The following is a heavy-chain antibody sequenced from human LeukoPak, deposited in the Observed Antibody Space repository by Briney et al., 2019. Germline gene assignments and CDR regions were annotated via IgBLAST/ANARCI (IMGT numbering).Heavy chain of an antibody. V-gene: IGHV3-43*02. CDR2: ISGDGGST. CDR1: GFTFDDYA. D-gene: IGHD6-13*01. Sequence: PGGPLRLSCAASGFTFDDYAMHWVRQAPGKGLEWVSLISGDGGSTYYADSVKGRFTISRDNSKNSLYLQMNSLRTEDTALYYCAKDRAYSSSWYPDYWGQGTLVTVSS. CDR3: AKDRAYSSSWYPDY. J-gene: IGHJ4*02.